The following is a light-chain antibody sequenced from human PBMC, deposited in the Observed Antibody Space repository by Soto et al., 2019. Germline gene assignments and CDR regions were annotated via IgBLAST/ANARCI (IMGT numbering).Light chain of an antibody. Sequence: EIVMTQSPATLSVSPGERVTLSCRASQSVSSKLVWYQQKPGQAPRLLIYGASTRATGIPARFSGGGSGTEFTLTISSLQSEDFAVYYCQQYNSWPYTFGQGTK. CDR3: QQYNSWPYT. V-gene: IGKV3-15*01. CDR1: QSVSSK. CDR2: GAS. J-gene: IGKJ2*01.